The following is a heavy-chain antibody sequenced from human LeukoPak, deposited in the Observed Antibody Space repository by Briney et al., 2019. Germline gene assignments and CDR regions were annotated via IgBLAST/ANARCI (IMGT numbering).Heavy chain of an antibody. J-gene: IGHJ3*02. V-gene: IGHV3-11*05. CDR3: ARVCGSVLPGVLDI. CDR1: GFTFSDYY. Sequence: GGSLRLSCAASGFTFSDYYMSWIRQAPGKGLEWVSYITGDGSYTNYADSVRGRFTVSRDNAKNSLYLQMNSLRAEDTAVYYCARVCGSVLPGVLDIWCQGTMVTVSS. CDR2: ITGDGSYT. D-gene: IGHD2-8*01.